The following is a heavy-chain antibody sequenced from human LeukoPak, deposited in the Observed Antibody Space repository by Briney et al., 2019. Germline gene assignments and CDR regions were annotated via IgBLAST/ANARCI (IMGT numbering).Heavy chain of an antibody. J-gene: IGHJ4*02. Sequence: GGSLRLSCAASGFTFSSYAMSWVRQAPGKGLEWVSAISGSGGSTYYADSVKGRFTISRDNSKNTLYLQMNSLRAEDTAVYYCAKDVRGITTVRGVITPGYWGQGTLVTVSS. CDR2: ISGSGGST. CDR3: AKDVRGITTVRGVITPGY. V-gene: IGHV3-23*01. CDR1: GFTFSSYA. D-gene: IGHD3-10*01.